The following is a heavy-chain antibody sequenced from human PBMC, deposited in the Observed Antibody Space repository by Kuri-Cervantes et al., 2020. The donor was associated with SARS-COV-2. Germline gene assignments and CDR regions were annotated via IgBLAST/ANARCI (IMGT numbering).Heavy chain of an antibody. CDR2: INPSGGST. J-gene: IGHJ5*02. Sequence: ASVKVSCKASGYTFTSYYMHWVRQDPGQGLEWMGIINPSGGSTSYAQKFQGRVTMTRDTSTSTVYMELSSLRSEDTAVYYCARAEEYSGIPNPKPFDPWGQGTLVTVSS. D-gene: IGHD1-26*01. CDR1: GYTFTSYY. CDR3: ARAEEYSGIPNPKPFDP. V-gene: IGHV1-46*01.